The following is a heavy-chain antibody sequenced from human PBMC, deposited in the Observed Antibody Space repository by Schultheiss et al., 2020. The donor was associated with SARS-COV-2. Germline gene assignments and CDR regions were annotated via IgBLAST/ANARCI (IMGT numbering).Heavy chain of an antibody. CDR1: GFTFSSYA. Sequence: GGSLRLSCSASGFTFSSYAMHWVRQAPGKGLEYVSAISSNGGSTYYADSVKGRFTISRDNAKNSLYLQMNSLRAEDTAVYYCARVHLHYDFWSGDDAFDIWGQGTMVTVSS. CDR3: ARVHLHYDFWSGDDAFDI. J-gene: IGHJ3*02. V-gene: IGHV3-64*04. CDR2: ISSNGGST. D-gene: IGHD3-3*01.